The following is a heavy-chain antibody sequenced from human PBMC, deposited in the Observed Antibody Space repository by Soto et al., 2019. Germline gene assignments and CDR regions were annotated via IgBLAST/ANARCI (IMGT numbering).Heavy chain of an antibody. D-gene: IGHD1-1*01. CDR2: IYYSGST. J-gene: IGHJ6*02. Sequence: SETLSLTCTVSGGSISSGGYYWSWIRQHPGKGLEWIGYIYYSGSTYYNPSLKSRVTISVDTSKNQFSLKLSSVTAADTAVYYCARYRPQYGMDVWGQGTTATVSS. V-gene: IGHV4-31*03. CDR3: ARYRPQYGMDV. CDR1: GGSISSGGYY.